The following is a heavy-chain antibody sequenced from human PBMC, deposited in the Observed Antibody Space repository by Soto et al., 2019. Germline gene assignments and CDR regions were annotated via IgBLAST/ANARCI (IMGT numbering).Heavy chain of an antibody. CDR1: GGTFSTSA. J-gene: IGHJ6*02. CDR2: IMPIFRTA. CDR3: ARDKDRAHLGGNYYAIMDV. V-gene: IGHV1-69*12. Sequence: QVQVVQSGAEVKKPGSSVKVSCKTSGGTFSTSAISWVRQAPGQGLEWMGGIMPIFRTADYAQNFRGRVTITADESASTAYLELRSLTSEDTGVYYCARDKDRAHLGGNYYAIMDVWGQGTTVIVTS.